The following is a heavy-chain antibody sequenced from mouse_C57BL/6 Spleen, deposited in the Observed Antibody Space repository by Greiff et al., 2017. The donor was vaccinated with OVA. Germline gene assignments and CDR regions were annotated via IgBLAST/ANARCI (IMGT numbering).Heavy chain of an antibody. CDR1: GFTFSDYG. J-gene: IGHJ4*01. CDR2: ISSGSSTN. D-gene: IGHD1-1*01. Sequence: EVKLVESGGGLVKPGGSLTLSCAASGFTFSDYGMHWVRQAPEKGLEWVAYISSGSSTNYYADTVKGRFTITRDNAKNTLFLQMTSRRSDDTAMYYCARPHGSSYDYAMDYWGQGTSVTVSS. CDR3: ARPHGSSYDYAMDY. V-gene: IGHV5-17*01.